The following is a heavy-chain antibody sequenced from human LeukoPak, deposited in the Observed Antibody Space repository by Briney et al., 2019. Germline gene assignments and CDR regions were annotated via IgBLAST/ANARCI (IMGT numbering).Heavy chain of an antibody. CDR2: MNKDGGEK. J-gene: IGHJ6*02. V-gene: IGHV3-7*03. CDR1: GFILSNHW. Sequence: GGSLRLSCAASGFILSNHWMTWVRQAPGKGPEWVANMNKDGGEKYYVDSVKGQFTISRDTAKNSLYLQMNNLRAEDTALYYCARNNDMDVWGQGTTVIVSS. CDR3: ARNNDMDV. D-gene: IGHD1/OR15-1a*01.